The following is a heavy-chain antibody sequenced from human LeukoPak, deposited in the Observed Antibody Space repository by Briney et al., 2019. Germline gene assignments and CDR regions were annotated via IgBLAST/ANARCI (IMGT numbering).Heavy chain of an antibody. D-gene: IGHD3-22*01. V-gene: IGHV3-23*01. CDR1: GFTFSSYA. CDR3: ARPQSSSGYYWPFDD. CDR2: ISPSSGT. J-gene: IGHJ4*02. Sequence: SGGSLRLSCAASGFTFSSYAMRWVRQAPGKGLEWVSAISPSSGTFYADSVKGRFTISRDNSKNTLYLQMNSLRAEDTAVYYSARPQSSSGYYWPFDDWGQGTLVTVSS.